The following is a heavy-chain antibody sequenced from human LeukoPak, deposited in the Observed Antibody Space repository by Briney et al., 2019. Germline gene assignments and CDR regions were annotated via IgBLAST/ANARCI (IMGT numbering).Heavy chain of an antibody. D-gene: IGHD3-10*01. CDR3: ARDYSRLLWFGELLGWFDP. J-gene: IGHJ5*02. Sequence: SVKVSCKASGGTFSSYAISWVRQAPGQGLKWMGGIIPIFGTANYAQKFQGRVTITADESTSTAYMELSSLRSEDTAVYYCARDYSRLLWFGELLGWFDPWGQGTLVTVSS. V-gene: IGHV1-69*13. CDR1: GGTFSSYA. CDR2: IIPIFGTA.